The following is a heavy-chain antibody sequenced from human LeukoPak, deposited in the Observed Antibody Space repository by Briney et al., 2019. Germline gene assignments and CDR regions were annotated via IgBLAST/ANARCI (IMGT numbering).Heavy chain of an antibody. Sequence: GASVKVSCKASGYTFTSYDINWVRQATGQGLEWMGWMNPNSGNTGYAQKFQGRVTMTRNTSISTAYMELSSLRSEDTAVYYCARGTLGDYDFWSGYYSDYYMDVWGKGTTVTVSS. V-gene: IGHV1-8*01. CDR3: ARGTLGDYDFWSGYYSDYYMDV. CDR1: GYTFTSYD. J-gene: IGHJ6*03. D-gene: IGHD3-3*01. CDR2: MNPNSGNT.